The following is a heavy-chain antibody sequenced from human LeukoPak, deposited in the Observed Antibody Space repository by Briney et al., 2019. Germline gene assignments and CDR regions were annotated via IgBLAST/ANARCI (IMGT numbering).Heavy chain of an antibody. CDR3: ARPLEMATITGAFDI. J-gene: IGHJ3*02. CDR2: ISSSSSYI. Sequence: GGSPRLSCAASGFTFSSYSMNWVRQAPGKGLEWVSSISSSSSYIYYADSVKGRFTISRDNAKNSLYLQMNSLRAEDTAVYYCARPLEMATITGAFDIWGQGTMVTVSS. V-gene: IGHV3-21*01. D-gene: IGHD5-24*01. CDR1: GFTFSSYS.